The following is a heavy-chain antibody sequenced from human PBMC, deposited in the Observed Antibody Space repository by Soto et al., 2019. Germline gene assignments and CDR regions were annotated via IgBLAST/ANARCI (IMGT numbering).Heavy chain of an antibody. CDR3: AKDMSLYCSGGSCFTSEDY. J-gene: IGHJ4*02. V-gene: IGHV3-30*18. CDR1: GFTFSSYG. CDR2: ISYDGSNK. Sequence: VQLVESGGGVVQPGRSLRLSCAASGFTFSSYGMHWVRQAPGKGLEWVAVISYDGSNKYYADSVKGRFTISRDNSKNTLYLQMNSLRAEDTAVYYCAKDMSLYCSGGSCFTSEDYWGQGTLVTVSS. D-gene: IGHD2-15*01.